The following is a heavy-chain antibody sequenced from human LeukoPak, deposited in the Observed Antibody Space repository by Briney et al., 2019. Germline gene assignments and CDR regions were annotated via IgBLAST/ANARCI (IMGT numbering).Heavy chain of an antibody. V-gene: IGHV3-30*02. CDR2: IRYDGSNK. CDR1: GFTFSSYG. CDR3: AKDQAGYYSKPVYFDY. Sequence: PGGSLRLSCAASGFTFSSYGMHWVRQAPGKGLEWVAFIRYDGSNKYYADSVKGRFTISRDNSKNTLYLQMNSLRAEDTAEYYCAKDQAGYYSKPVYFDYWGQGTLVTVSS. J-gene: IGHJ4*02. D-gene: IGHD3-9*01.